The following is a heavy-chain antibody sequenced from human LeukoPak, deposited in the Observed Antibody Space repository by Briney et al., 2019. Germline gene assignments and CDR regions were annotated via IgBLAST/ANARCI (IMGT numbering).Heavy chain of an antibody. V-gene: IGHV4-4*07. J-gene: IGHJ5*02. CDR2: IYTSGST. CDR3: ARVHGSGSPQCNWFDP. Sequence: SETLSLNCTVSGGSISSYYWSWIRQPAGKGLEWIGRIYTSGSTNYNPSLKSRVTMSVDTSKNQFSLKLSSVTAADTAVYYCARVHGSGSPQCNWFDPWGQGTLVTVSS. CDR1: GGSISSYY. D-gene: IGHD3-10*01.